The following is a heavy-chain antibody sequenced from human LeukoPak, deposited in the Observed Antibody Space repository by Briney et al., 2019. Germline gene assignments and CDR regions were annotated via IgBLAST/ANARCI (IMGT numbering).Heavy chain of an antibody. CDR2: IYYSVST. Sequence: SETLSLTCTVSGDSVASGGYYWNWIRQPPGKGLEWIGYIYYSVSTNYNLSLKSRVTISVDTSENQFSLKLTSVTAADTAVYYCARDALHTAHFDYWGQGTLVTVSS. D-gene: IGHD5-18*01. J-gene: IGHJ4*02. V-gene: IGHV4-61*08. CDR3: ARDALHTAHFDY. CDR1: GDSVASGGYY.